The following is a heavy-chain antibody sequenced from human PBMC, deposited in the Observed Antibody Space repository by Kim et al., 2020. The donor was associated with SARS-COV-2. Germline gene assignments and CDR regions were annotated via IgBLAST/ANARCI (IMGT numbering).Heavy chain of an antibody. CDR1: GFTFGDYA. J-gene: IGHJ4*02. CDR3: AKDLRKYYGNFDY. V-gene: IGHV3-9*01. CDR2: ISWNSDSL. D-gene: IGHD3-3*01. Sequence: GGSLRLSCAASGFTFGDYAMHWVRQAPGKGLEWVSGISWNSDSLGYADSVKGRFTISRDNARNSLYLQMNSLRIDDTAFYYCAKDLRKYYGNFDYWGQGT.